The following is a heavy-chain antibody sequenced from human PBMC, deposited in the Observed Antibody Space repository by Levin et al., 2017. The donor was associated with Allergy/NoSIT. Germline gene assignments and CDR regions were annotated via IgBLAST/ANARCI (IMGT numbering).Heavy chain of an antibody. Sequence: TGESLKISCSASGFTFSDYAMHWVRQAPGKGLEYVSAISSNGGSTYYADSVKGRFTISRDNSKNTLYLQMSSLRAEDTAVYYCVRHSYSSSWYTPPDYWGQGTLVTVSS. CDR3: VRHSYSSSWYTPPDY. CDR1: GFTFSDYA. J-gene: IGHJ4*02. V-gene: IGHV3-64D*06. D-gene: IGHD6-13*01. CDR2: ISSNGGST.